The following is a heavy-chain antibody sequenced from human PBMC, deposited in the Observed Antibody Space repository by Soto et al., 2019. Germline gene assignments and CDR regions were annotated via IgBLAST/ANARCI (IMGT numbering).Heavy chain of an antibody. V-gene: IGHV1-69*01. D-gene: IGHD5-18*01. CDR1: GGTFSSYA. J-gene: IGHJ6*01. CDR2: IIPIFGTA. CDR3: ARRRNTAMITNYYDGMDI. Sequence: SVNVSFKASGGTFSSYAISWVRQAPGQWLAWMGGIIPIFGTANYAQKFQGRVTITADESTSTAYMELSSLRSEDKAVYYCARRRNTAMITNYYDGMDIWGQGDTVPISS.